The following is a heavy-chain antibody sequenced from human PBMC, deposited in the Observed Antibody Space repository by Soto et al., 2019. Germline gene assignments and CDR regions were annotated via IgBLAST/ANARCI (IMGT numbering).Heavy chain of an antibody. CDR2: IYYSGST. Sequence: SETLSLTWNFFGCSTRSYYWSWIRHPPGEGLGRFGYIYYSGSTNYNPSLKSRVTISVDTSKNQFSLKLSSVTAADTAVYYCARHPVPIPPDYGDYADYYYYYYMDVWGKGTTVT. D-gene: IGHD4-17*01. CDR3: ARHPVPIPPDYGDYADYYYYYYMDV. V-gene: IGHV4-59*08. J-gene: IGHJ6*03. CDR1: GCSTRSYY.